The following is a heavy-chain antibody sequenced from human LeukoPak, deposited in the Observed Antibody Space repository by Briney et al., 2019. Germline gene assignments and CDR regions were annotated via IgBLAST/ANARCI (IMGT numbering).Heavy chain of an antibody. CDR2: IIPIFGTA. D-gene: IGHD3-16*01. CDR3: ARVGDYFWGSYSY. J-gene: IGHJ4*02. V-gene: IGHV1-69*05. CDR1: GGTFSSYA. Sequence: ASVKVSCKASGGTFSSYAISWVRQAPGQGLEWMGGIIPIFGTANYAQKFQGRVTITTDESTSTAYMELSSLRSEDTAVYYCARVGDYFWGSYSYWGQGTLVTVSS.